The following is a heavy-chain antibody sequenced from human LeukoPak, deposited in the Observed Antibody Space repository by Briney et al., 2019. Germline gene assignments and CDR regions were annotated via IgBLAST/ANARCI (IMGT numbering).Heavy chain of an antibody. Sequence: PSETLSLTCSVSGGSVSSGDYYWRWIRQPPGKGLEWIGYMYYSGSTYYSPSLKSRVTISVDTSKNQFSLKLSSVTAADTAVYYCVRRMVGAIRPFDYWGQGTLVTVSS. CDR3: VRRMVGAIRPFDY. CDR2: MYYSGST. CDR1: GGSVSSGDYY. D-gene: IGHD1-26*01. J-gene: IGHJ4*02. V-gene: IGHV4-30-4*01.